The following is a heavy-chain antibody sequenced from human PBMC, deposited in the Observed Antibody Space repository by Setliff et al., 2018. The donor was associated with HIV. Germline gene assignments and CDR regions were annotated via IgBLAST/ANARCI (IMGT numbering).Heavy chain of an antibody. CDR1: GFTFSSYG. D-gene: IGHD3-16*01. Sequence: GESLKISCAASGFTFSSYGMSWVRQAPERGLEWVSAISDSGDNTNYADSVKGRFTISRDDSKNTLYLQMTSLRAEDTAVYYCAKSAFGGVSPFEYWGQGTLVTVSS. CDR3: AKSAFGGVSPFEY. J-gene: IGHJ4*02. V-gene: IGHV3-23*01. CDR2: ISDSGDNT.